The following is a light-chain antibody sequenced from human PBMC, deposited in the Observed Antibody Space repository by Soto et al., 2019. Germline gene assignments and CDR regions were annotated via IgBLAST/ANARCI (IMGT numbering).Light chain of an antibody. Sequence: EIVMTQSPATVSVSPGERATLSCRASQSVSSNLAWYQQTPGQAPRLLIFDASTRATGIPARFSGSGSGTEFNLTISSLQSEDFAVYYCQQYDNWLGTFGQGTKVEVK. CDR2: DAS. CDR1: QSVSSN. CDR3: QQYDNWLGT. J-gene: IGKJ1*01. V-gene: IGKV3D-15*01.